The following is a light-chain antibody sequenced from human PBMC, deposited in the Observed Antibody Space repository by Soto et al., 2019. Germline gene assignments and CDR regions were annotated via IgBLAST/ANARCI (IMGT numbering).Light chain of an antibody. Sequence: SYELTQPLSVSVALGQTARITCGGNNIGSKNVHWYQQKPGQAPVLVIYRDSKRPSGIPERFSGSNSGNTATLTISRAQAGDEADYYCQVWDSSTGVFGGGTKLTVL. CDR3: QVWDSSTGV. CDR1: NIGSKN. J-gene: IGLJ3*02. CDR2: RDS. V-gene: IGLV3-9*01.